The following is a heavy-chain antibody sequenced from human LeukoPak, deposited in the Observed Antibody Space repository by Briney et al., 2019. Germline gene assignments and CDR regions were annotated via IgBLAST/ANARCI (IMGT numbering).Heavy chain of an antibody. CDR3: ARHSPTTDNAFDI. J-gene: IGHJ3*02. D-gene: IGHD4-11*01. CDR1: GYSFTSYW. CDR2: IYPGDSDT. Sequence: GESLKISCKGSGYSFTSYWIGWVRQMPGKGLEWMGIIYPGDSDTRYSPSFQGQVTISADKSISTAYLQWSSLKASDTAMYYCARHSPTTDNAFDIWGQGTMVTVSS. V-gene: IGHV5-51*01.